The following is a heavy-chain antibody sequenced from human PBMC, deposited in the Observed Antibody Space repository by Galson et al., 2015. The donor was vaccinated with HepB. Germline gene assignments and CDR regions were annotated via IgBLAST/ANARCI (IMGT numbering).Heavy chain of an antibody. CDR1: GVTYGSQA. V-gene: IGHV3-23*01. D-gene: IGHD3-22*01. Sequence: SLRLAGAAPGVTYGSQAVIWVRQAPRQGLEWVSAIRGSGGRAYYADSVKGRFTISRDNSKNTLYLQMNSLRAEDTAVYYCAKHPQKYHYDSSGYFDYWGQGTLVTVSS. CDR3: AKHPQKYHYDSSGYFDY. J-gene: IGHJ4*02. CDR2: IRGSGGRA.